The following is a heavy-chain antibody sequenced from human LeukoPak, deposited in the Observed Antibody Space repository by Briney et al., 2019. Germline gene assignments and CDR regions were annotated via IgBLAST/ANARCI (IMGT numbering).Heavy chain of an antibody. J-gene: IGHJ4*02. CDR1: GGTFSSYA. D-gene: IGHD2-21*02. V-gene: IGHV1-69*05. CDR3: ARVLYCGGDSCSGPGAYYFDY. CDR2: IIPIFGTA. Sequence: SVKVSCKASGGTFSSYAISCVRQAPGQGLEWMGGIIPIFGTANYAQKFQGRVTITTDESTSTAYMELSSLRSEDTAVYYCARVLYCGGDSCSGPGAYYFDYWGQGTLVTVSS.